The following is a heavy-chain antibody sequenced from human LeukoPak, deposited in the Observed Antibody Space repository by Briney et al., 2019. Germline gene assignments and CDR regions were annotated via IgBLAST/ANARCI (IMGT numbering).Heavy chain of an antibody. V-gene: IGHV1-69*13. D-gene: IGHD2-21*01. J-gene: IGHJ6*02. CDR3: AGLGEHAGYYYGMDV. CDR2: IIPIFGTA. CDR1: GGTFSSYA. Sequence: SVKVSCKASGGTFSSYAISWVRQAPGQGLEWMGGIIPIFGTANYAQKFQGRVTITADESTSTAYMELSSLRSEDTAVYYCAGLGEHAGYYYGMDVWGQGTTVTVSS.